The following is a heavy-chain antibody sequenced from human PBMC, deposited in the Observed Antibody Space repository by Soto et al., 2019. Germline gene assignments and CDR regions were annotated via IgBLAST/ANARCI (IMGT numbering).Heavy chain of an antibody. CDR1: SGPSRSHN. V-gene: IGHV4-59*08. D-gene: IGHD5-12*01. J-gene: IGHJ6*02. Sequence: QVQVQQSGPGLVKPSETLSLTCTVSSGPSRSHNWGWIRQPPGRGLEWIGYVYYTGDTSYNPSLTSRVTISADPSTNHISLTLRSVTAADTAVYYCVRQGIDYLHGLVDVWGQGTTVSVSS. CDR3: VRQGIDYLHGLVDV. CDR2: VYYTGDT.